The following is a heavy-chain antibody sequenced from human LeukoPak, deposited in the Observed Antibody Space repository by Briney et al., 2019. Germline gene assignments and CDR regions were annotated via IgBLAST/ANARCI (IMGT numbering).Heavy chain of an antibody. Sequence: PGGSLRLSCAVSGFTFSSYVMTWVRQAPGKGLEWVSGISGSGGSTNYADSVKGRFTISRDNSKNTLYLQMSSLRAEDTAIYYCAKHPGERIAAAGTKDDYWGQGTLVTVSS. V-gene: IGHV3-23*01. CDR3: AKHPGERIAAAGTKDDY. J-gene: IGHJ4*02. D-gene: IGHD6-13*01. CDR1: GFTFSSYV. CDR2: ISGSGGST.